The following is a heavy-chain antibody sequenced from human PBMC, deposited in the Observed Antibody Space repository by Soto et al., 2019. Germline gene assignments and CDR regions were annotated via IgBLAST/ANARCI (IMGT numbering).Heavy chain of an antibody. J-gene: IGHJ5*02. CDR3: ARVLRGWFDP. CDR2: ISHSGIT. V-gene: IGHV4-4*02. CDR1: GGSITSAKW. Sequence: SETLSLTCAVSGGSITSAKWWTWVRQPPGGGLEWIGEISHSGITNYKASLKSRVTMSVDKTKNDVSLKLTSVTAADTAVYYCARVLRGWFDPWGQGTLVTVSS.